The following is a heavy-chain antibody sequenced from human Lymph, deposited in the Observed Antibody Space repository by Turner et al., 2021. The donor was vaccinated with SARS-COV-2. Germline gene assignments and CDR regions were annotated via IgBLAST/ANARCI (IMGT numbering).Heavy chain of an antibody. CDR1: GYTLTELS. CDR2: IDPEDGET. V-gene: IGHV1-24*01. J-gene: IGHJ4*02. CDR3: ATLKSNWKILTGRYYFDF. D-gene: IGHD1-1*01. Sequence: QVQLVQSGAEVKKPGASVKVYCKVYGYTLTELSIHWVRQAPGKGLDWMGGIDPEDGETIYAQKFQGKVTMTEDTSTDTAYMELSSLRSEDTAVYYCATLKSNWKILTGRYYFDFWGQGTLVTVSS.